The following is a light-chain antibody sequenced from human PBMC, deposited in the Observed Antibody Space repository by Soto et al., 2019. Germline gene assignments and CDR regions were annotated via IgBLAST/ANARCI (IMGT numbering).Light chain of an antibody. J-gene: IGLJ2*01. CDR1: TSNIGAGYG. CDR3: QSYDNTLSGPV. V-gene: IGLV1-40*01. CDR2: GNN. Sequence: QSVLTQPPSVSGAPGQRVTISCTGSTSNIGAGYGIQWYQLFPGTAPKLLIDGNNNRPSGVPDRFSASQSGTSASLAITGLQAEDEADYYCQSYDNTLSGPVFGGGTKLTVL.